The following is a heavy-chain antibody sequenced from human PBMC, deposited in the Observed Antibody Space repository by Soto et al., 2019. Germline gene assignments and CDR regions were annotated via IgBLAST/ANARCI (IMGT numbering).Heavy chain of an antibody. CDR2: ISSNSRYI. CDR1: GFTFSTYS. CDR3: ARDSGDCSGGSCYPGYFQY. Sequence: GGSLSLSCAASGFTFSTYSMNWVRQAPGKGLEWVSSISSNSRYIYYADSVKGRFTISRDNDKNSLDLQMHSLRDEDTAVYYCARDSGDCSGGSCYPGYFQYWGQGALVTVSS. V-gene: IGHV3-21*01. D-gene: IGHD2-15*01. J-gene: IGHJ1*01.